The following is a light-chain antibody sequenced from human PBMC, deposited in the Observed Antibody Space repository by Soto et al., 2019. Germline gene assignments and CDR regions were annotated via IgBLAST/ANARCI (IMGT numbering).Light chain of an antibody. CDR1: QTISSW. J-gene: IGKJ1*01. V-gene: IGKV1-5*03. CDR2: KAS. Sequence: DIQMTQSPSTLSGSVGDRVTITCRASQTISSWLAWYQQKPGKAPKLLIYKASTLKSGVPSRFSRSGSGPEFTLTISSLQPHDFATYYCQHYNSYSEAFGQGTKVELK. CDR3: QHYNSYSEA.